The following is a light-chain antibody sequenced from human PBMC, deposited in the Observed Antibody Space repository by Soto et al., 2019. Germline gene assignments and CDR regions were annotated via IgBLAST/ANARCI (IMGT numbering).Light chain of an antibody. CDR2: DAS. V-gene: IGKV3-11*01. CDR1: QSVTNS. CDR3: QQHISWPLT. J-gene: IGKJ4*01. Sequence: EIVLTQSPVTLSLSPGERATLSCRASQSVTNSLAWYQQKPGQAPRLLVYDASNRATGIPTGFSGSGSGTDFTLTISNLEPEDFAVYYCQQHISWPLTFGGGTKVDIK.